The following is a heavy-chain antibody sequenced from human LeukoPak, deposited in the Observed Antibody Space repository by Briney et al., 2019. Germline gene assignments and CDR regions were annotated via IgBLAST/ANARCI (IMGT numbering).Heavy chain of an antibody. D-gene: IGHD3-10*01. Sequence: GGSLRLSCAASGFIFNNYVMNWVRQAPGKGLEWVSSISGSGVHTYYADSVKGRFTISRDNSKNTLYLQMNSLRAGDTAVYYCAKDLRRRYYFGSGSRGGIFDIWGQGTMVTVSS. CDR3: AKDLRRRYYFGSGSRGGIFDI. CDR1: GFIFNNYV. V-gene: IGHV3-23*01. J-gene: IGHJ3*02. CDR2: ISGSGVHT.